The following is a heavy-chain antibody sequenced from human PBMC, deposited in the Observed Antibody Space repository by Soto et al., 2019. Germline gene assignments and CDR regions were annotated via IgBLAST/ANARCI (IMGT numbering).Heavy chain of an antibody. D-gene: IGHD6-13*01. CDR1: GFSLSNAGLG. V-gene: IGHV2-26*04. CDR3: ASTYSTTWYWFDP. J-gene: IGHJ5*02. CDR2: IFSNDQE. Sequence: QVTVKESGPVLVKPTETLTLTCTVSGFSLSNAGLGVSWIRQPAGKALEWRAHIFSNDQESYSTSLKSRLTISKDTSKSQVVLIMTNMDPVDTAAYYCASTYSTTWYWFDPWGQGTLVTVSS.